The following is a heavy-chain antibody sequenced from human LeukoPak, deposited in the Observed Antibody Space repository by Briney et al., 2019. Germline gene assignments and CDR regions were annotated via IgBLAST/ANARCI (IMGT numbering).Heavy chain of an antibody. V-gene: IGHV3-23*01. J-gene: IGHJ4*02. Sequence: PGGSLRVSCAASGFTFSSNAMSWVRQAPGMGLEWVSSIGGSGGSTFYADSVKGRFTISRDNSKNVLFLQMNSLRAEDTAVYYCAGDMTTVTNFDYWGQGTLVTVSS. CDR1: GFTFSSNA. CDR2: IGGSGGST. CDR3: AGDMTTVTNFDY. D-gene: IGHD4-11*01.